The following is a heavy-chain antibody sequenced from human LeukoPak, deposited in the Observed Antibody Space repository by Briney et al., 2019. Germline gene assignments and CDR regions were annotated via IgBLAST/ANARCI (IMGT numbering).Heavy chain of an antibody. Sequence: SQTLSLTCTVSGGSISSGGYYWSWIRQHPGKGLEWIGYINYSGSTYYSPSLKSRVTISVDTSKNQFSLKLSSVTAADTAVYYCARAPHDYDSSGFAFVCWGQGTLVTVSS. D-gene: IGHD3-22*01. J-gene: IGHJ4*02. CDR1: GGSISSGGYY. CDR3: ARAPHDYDSSGFAFVC. CDR2: INYSGST. V-gene: IGHV4-31*03.